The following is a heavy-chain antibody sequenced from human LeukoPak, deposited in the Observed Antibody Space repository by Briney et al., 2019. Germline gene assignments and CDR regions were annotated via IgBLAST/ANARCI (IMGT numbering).Heavy chain of an antibody. V-gene: IGHV3-21*01. CDR2: ISSSSSYI. CDR1: GFTFSSYS. Sequence: TGGSLRLSCAASGFTFSSYSMNWVRQAPGKGLEWVSSISSSSSYIYYADSVKGRFTISRDNAKNSLYLQMNSLRAEDTAVYYCARDYRKIAALREFDYWGQGTLVTVSS. D-gene: IGHD6-6*01. J-gene: IGHJ4*02. CDR3: ARDYRKIAALREFDY.